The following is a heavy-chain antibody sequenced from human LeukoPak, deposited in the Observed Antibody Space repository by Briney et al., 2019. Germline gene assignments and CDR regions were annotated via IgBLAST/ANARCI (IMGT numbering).Heavy chain of an antibody. Sequence: KVGESLKISCKGSGYSFQDYWIGWVRQMPGKGPESMGRIFPHDSDTKYSPSFEGQVTISVDKSISTAYVQWGSLRVSDTAIYYCAKFGIRGCSSSTRCYTSFFYYGMDVWGQGTTVTVSS. D-gene: IGHD2-2*02. J-gene: IGHJ6*02. V-gene: IGHV5-51*01. CDR2: IFPHDSDT. CDR3: AKFGIRGCSSSTRCYTSFFYYGMDV. CDR1: GYSFQDYW.